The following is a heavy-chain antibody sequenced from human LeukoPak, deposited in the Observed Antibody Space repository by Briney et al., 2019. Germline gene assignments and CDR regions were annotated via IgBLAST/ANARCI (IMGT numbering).Heavy chain of an antibody. CDR1: GFTFDDYA. J-gene: IGHJ4*02. CDR2: ISWNSGSI. Sequence: PGGSLRLSCAASGFTFDDYAMHWVRQAPGKGLERVCGISWNSGSIGYADSVKGRFTISRENAKNSLYLQMNSLRAEDTALYYCAKDLLGGYYSNFDYWGQGTLVTVSS. D-gene: IGHD3-22*01. V-gene: IGHV3-9*01. CDR3: AKDLLGGYYSNFDY.